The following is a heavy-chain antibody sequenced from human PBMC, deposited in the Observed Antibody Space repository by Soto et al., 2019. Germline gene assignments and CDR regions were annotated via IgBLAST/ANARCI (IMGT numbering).Heavy chain of an antibody. Sequence: KPSETLSLTCAVYGGSFSGYYWSWIRQPPGKGLEWIGYLYYSGSTNHNPSLKSRVTISVDTSKNQFSLKLSSVTAADTAVYYCASSLKSYYTSSGYFQHWGQGALVTVSS. D-gene: IGHD1-26*01. J-gene: IGHJ1*01. CDR1: GGSFSGYY. CDR2: LYYSGST. V-gene: IGHV4-59*01. CDR3: ASSLKSYYTSSGYFQH.